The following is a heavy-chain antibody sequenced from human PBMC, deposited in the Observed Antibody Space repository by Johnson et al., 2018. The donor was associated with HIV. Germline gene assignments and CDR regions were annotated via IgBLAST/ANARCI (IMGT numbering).Heavy chain of an antibody. D-gene: IGHD2-15*01. CDR3: ARGIGAAADPDAVDI. J-gene: IGHJ3*02. CDR1: GFTVSSNY. V-gene: IGHV3-66*01. CDR2: IYSGGST. Sequence: VQLVESGGGVVRPGGSLRLSCAASGFTVSSNYMSWVRQAPGKGLEWVSVIYSGGSTYYADSVKGRFTISRDNSKNTLYLQMNSLRAGDTAVYYCARGIGAAADPDAVDIWGQGTLVSVS.